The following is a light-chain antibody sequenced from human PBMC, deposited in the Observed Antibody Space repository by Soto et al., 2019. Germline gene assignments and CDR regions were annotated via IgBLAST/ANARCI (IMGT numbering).Light chain of an antibody. J-gene: IGLJ1*01. CDR1: SSDVGSYNL. Sequence: QSALTQPASVSGSPGQSITISCTGTSSDVGSYNLVSWYQQHPGKVPKIMIYEASKRPSGAPNRFSGSKSGNTASLTISGLQAEDEAEYYCCSYAGSSTWVFGTGTKVTVL. V-gene: IGLV2-23*01. CDR2: EAS. CDR3: CSYAGSSTWV.